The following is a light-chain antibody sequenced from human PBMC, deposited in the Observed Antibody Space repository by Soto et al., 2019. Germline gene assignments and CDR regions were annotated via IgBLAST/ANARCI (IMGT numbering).Light chain of an antibody. Sequence: EIVLTQSPGTLSLSPGERATLSCRASQSVSSSYIAWYQQNPGQAPRLLIYGASSRATGIPDRFSGSGSGTDFTLTISRLEPEAFAVYFCQQYGRSPPFTFGQGTKVEIK. CDR2: GAS. J-gene: IGKJ2*01. V-gene: IGKV3-20*01. CDR1: QSVSSSY. CDR3: QQYGRSPPFT.